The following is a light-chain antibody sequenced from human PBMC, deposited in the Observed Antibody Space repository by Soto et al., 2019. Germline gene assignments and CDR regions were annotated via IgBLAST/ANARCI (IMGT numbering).Light chain of an antibody. J-gene: IGLJ1*01. CDR1: SSNIGAGYD. CDR3: QSHDNSLSGYV. CDR2: ANF. Sequence: QSVLTQPPSVSGAPGQRVTISCTGSSSNIGAGYDVHWYQQVPGTAPKLLIYANFNRPSGVPDRFSGSKSGTSASLAITGLQAEDEADYSCQSHDNSLSGYVFGPGTKVTVL. V-gene: IGLV1-40*01.